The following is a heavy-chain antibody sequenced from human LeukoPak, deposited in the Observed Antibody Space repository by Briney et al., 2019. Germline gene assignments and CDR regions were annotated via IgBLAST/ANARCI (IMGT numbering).Heavy chain of an antibody. CDR1: GGSISSGGYY. D-gene: IGHD2-2*01. CDR3: ARGRYCSSTSCYNWFDP. Sequence: TSETLSLTCTVSGGSISSGGYYWSWIRQHPGKGLEWIGYIYYSGSTYYNPSLKSRVTISVDTSKNQFSLKLSSVTAADTAVYYCARGRYCSSTSCYNWFDPWGQGTLVTVSS. J-gene: IGHJ5*02. V-gene: IGHV4-31*03. CDR2: IYYSGST.